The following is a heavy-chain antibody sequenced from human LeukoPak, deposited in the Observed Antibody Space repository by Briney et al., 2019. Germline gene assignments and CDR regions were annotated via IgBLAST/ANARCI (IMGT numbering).Heavy chain of an antibody. CDR2: IYHSGST. D-gene: IGHD3-22*01. Sequence: SETLSLTCTVSGGSISSYSWSWIRQPPGKGLEWIGYIYHSGSTYYNPSLKSRVTISVDRSKNQFSLELSSVTAADTAVYYCARGPYYYDSSVYLGYFDYWGQGTLVTVSS. J-gene: IGHJ4*02. V-gene: IGHV4-30-2*01. CDR1: GGSISSYS. CDR3: ARGPYYYDSSVYLGYFDY.